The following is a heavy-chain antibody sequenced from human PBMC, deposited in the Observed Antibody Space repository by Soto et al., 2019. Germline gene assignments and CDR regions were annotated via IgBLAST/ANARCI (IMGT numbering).Heavy chain of an antibody. D-gene: IGHD4-17*01. CDR1: GGSISSGDYY. V-gene: IGHV4-30-4*01. CDR2: IYYSGST. CDR3: ARVGLRGLDNWFDP. J-gene: IGHJ5*02. Sequence: QVQLQESGPGLVKPSQTLSLTCTVSGGSISSGDYYWSWIRQPPGKGLEWIGYIYYSGSTYYNPSLKRRVTISVDTYKKQFSLKLSSVTAADTAVYYCARVGLRGLDNWFDPWGQGTLVTVSS.